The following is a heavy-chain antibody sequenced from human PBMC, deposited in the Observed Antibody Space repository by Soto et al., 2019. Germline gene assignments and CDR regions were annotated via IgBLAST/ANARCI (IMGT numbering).Heavy chain of an antibody. Sequence: SVKVSCKAPGGTFSSYAISWVRQAPGQGREWVGGIIPRFGTANYAQKFQGRVTISVDTSKNQFSLKLSSVTAADTAVYYCARVENPVYYDSSGSFDYWGQGTLVTVSS. J-gene: IGHJ4*02. D-gene: IGHD3-22*01. V-gene: IGHV1-69*06. CDR2: IIPRFGTA. CDR3: ARVENPVYYDSSGSFDY. CDR1: GGTFSSYA.